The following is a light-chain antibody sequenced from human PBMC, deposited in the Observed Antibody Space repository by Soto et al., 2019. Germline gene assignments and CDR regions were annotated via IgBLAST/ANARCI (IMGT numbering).Light chain of an antibody. V-gene: IGKV1-39*01. Sequence: DIQMTQSPSSLYASVGDRITITCRASQSISTYLHWYQQKPGKAPKLLIYAATNLQSGVPSRFSGSGSGTEFTFTISSLQPEDFATYYCQQSHSTLWTFGQGTKVEIK. CDR3: QQSHSTLWT. CDR2: AAT. J-gene: IGKJ1*01. CDR1: QSISTY.